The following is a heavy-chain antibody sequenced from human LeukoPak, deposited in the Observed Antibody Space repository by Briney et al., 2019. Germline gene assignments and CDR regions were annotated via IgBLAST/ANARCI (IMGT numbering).Heavy chain of an antibody. CDR1: GYTFTDYY. V-gene: IGHV1-2*02. D-gene: IGHD2-21*02. CDR3: ARDLFVTKGIDF. J-gene: IGHJ4*02. CDR2: INPFSGGT. Sequence: ASVKVSCKASGYTFTDYYIHWVRQAPGQGLEWMGWINPFSGGTNYEQNSQGSVTMTRDTSISTAYMELSRLRSDDTAVYYCARDLFVTKGIDFWGQGTLVTVSS.